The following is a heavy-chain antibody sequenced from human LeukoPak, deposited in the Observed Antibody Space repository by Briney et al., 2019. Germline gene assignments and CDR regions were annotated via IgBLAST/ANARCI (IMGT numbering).Heavy chain of an antibody. V-gene: IGHV3-23*01. CDR3: AKDPYSSSWTHYFDY. D-gene: IGHD6-13*01. Sequence: PGGSLRLSCAASGFTFSSYAMSWVRQASGKGLEWVSAISGSGGSTYYADSVKGRFTISRDNSKNTLYLQMNSLRAEDTAVYYCAKDPYSSSWTHYFDYWGQGTLVTVSS. J-gene: IGHJ4*02. CDR2: ISGSGGST. CDR1: GFTFSSYA.